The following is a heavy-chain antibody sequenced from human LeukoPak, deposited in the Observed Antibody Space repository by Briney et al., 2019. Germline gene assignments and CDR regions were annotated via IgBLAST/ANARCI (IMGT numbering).Heavy chain of an antibody. Sequence: PSETLTLTCAVYGGSFSGYYWSWIRQPPGKGLGWIGEINHSGSTNYNPSLKSRVTISVDTSKNQFSLKLSSVTAADTAVYYCARGRRGSSTSSQRCRYFDYWGQGTLVTVSS. CDR1: GGSFSGYY. V-gene: IGHV4-34*01. D-gene: IGHD2-2*01. CDR2: INHSGST. CDR3: ARGRRGSSTSSQRCRYFDY. J-gene: IGHJ4*02.